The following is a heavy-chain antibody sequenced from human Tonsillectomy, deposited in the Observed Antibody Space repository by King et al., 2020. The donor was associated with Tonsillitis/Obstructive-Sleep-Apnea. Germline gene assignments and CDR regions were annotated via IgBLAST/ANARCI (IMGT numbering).Heavy chain of an antibody. D-gene: IGHD6-19*01. CDR2: IYYSGST. Sequence: RLQESGPGLVKPSETLSLTCTVSGGSISSSSYYWGWIRQPPGKGLEWIGSIYYSGSTYYNPSLKSRVTISVDTSKNQFSLKLSSVTAADTAVYYCARHGSIAVAGHYFDYWGQGTLVTVSS. V-gene: IGHV4-39*01. J-gene: IGHJ4*02. CDR3: ARHGSIAVAGHYFDY. CDR1: GGSISSSSYY.